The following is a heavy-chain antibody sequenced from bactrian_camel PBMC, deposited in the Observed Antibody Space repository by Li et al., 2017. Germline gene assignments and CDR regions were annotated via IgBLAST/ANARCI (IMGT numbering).Heavy chain of an antibody. Sequence: HVQLVESGGGSVQDGGSLKLSCVASGYATGHYCIAWFRLSPGKEREEVAHIHARSGRSYVGDSVKGRFTISQDYAKSEVYLQMNSLNPDDTGVYTCAADSIQWTGCSATSPGDYDYWGPGTQVTVS. J-gene: IGHJ4*01. CDR2: IHARSGRS. CDR3: AADSIQWTGCSATSPGDYDY. V-gene: IGHV3S63*01. D-gene: IGHD3*01. CDR1: GYATGHYC.